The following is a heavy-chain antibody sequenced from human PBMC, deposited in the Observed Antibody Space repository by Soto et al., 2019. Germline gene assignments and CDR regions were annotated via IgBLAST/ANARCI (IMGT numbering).Heavy chain of an antibody. Sequence: SETLSLTCAVSSGSISSSNWWSWVRQPPGKGLEWIGEIYHSGSTNYNPSLKSRVTISVDKSKNQFSLKLSSVTAADTAVYYCARVDIVVVPAAISGDYYYYMDVWGKGTTVTVSS. D-gene: IGHD2-2*01. CDR3: ARVDIVVVPAAISGDYYYYMDV. J-gene: IGHJ6*03. CDR1: SGSISSSNW. V-gene: IGHV4-4*02. CDR2: IYHSGST.